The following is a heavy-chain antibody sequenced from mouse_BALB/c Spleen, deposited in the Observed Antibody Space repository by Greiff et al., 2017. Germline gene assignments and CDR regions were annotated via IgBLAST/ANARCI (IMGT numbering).Heavy chain of an antibody. Sequence: VQLQQSGAELARPGASVKLSCKASGYTFTSYWMQWVKQRPGQGLEWIGAIYPGDGDTRYTQKFKGKATLTADKSSSTAYMQLSSLASEDSAVYYCARENGPGYFDVWGAGTTVTVSS. CDR1: GYTFTSYW. CDR3: ARENGPGYFDV. V-gene: IGHV1-87*01. CDR2: IYPGDGDT. D-gene: IGHD1-2*01. J-gene: IGHJ1*01.